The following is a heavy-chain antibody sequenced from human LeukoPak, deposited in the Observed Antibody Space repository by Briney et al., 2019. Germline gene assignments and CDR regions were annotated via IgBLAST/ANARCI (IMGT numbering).Heavy chain of an antibody. J-gene: IGHJ4*02. V-gene: IGHV1-46*01. D-gene: IGHD6-13*01. Sequence: ASVKVSCKASGYTFTNYYMHWVRQAPGQGLEWMGIIVPSGGSTTYAQKFQGRVTITADKSTSTAYMELSSLRSEDTAVYYCARGAWQQLVLDYWGQGTLVTVSS. CDR1: GYTFTNYY. CDR3: ARGAWQQLVLDY. CDR2: IVPSGGST.